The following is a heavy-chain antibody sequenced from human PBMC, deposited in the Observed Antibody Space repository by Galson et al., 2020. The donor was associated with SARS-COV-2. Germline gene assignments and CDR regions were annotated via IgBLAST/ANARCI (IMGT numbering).Heavy chain of an antibody. D-gene: IGHD3-10*01. CDR1: GFTFSSYG. Sequence: GGSLRLSCAASGFTFSSYGMHWVRQAPGKGLEWVAVIWYDGSNKYYADSVKGRFTISRDNFKNTLYLQMNSLRAEDTAVYYCARDEYGSGSYTYFDYWGQGTLVTVSS. J-gene: IGHJ4*02. CDR3: ARDEYGSGSYTYFDY. V-gene: IGHV3-33*01. CDR2: IWYDGSNK.